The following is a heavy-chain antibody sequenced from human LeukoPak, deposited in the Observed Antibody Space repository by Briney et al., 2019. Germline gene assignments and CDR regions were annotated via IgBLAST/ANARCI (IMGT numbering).Heavy chain of an antibody. D-gene: IGHD2-2*01. CDR3: ARGQYCSTTTCYSARRYFDF. CDR2: NDSGST. V-gene: IGHV4-34*01. Sequence: NDSGSTNSNSSLRSRVAISLDTSKNQFSLRLTSVTAADTAVYYRARGQYCSTTTCYSARRYFDFWGQGTLVTVSS. J-gene: IGHJ4*02.